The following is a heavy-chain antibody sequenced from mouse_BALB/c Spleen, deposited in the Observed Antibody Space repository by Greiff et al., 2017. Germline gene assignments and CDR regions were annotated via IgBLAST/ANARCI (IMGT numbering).Heavy chain of an antibody. CDR2: IWAGGST. CDR1: GFSLTSYG. CDR3: ARGNLITTRSFDY. J-gene: IGHJ2*01. D-gene: IGHD1-1*01. Sequence: VKLVESGPGLVAPSQSLSITCTVSGFSLTSYGVHWVRQPPGKGLEWLGVIWAGGSTNYNSALMSRLSISKDNSKSQVFLKMNSLQTDDTAMYYCARGNLITTRSFDYWGQGTTLTVSS. V-gene: IGHV2-9*02.